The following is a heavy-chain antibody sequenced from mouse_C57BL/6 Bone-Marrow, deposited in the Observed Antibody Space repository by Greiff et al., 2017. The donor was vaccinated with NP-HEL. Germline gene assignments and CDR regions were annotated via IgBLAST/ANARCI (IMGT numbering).Heavy chain of an antibody. CDR1: GYTFTDYY. J-gene: IGHJ2*01. Sequence: EVKLMESGPVLVKPGASVKMSCKATGYTFTDYYMNWVKQSHGKSLEWIGVINPYNGGTSYNQKFKGKATLTVDKSSSTAYMELNSLTSEDSAVYYCGRRSVTTVVAFDYWGRGTTLTVSS. V-gene: IGHV1-19*01. CDR3: GRRSVTTVVAFDY. D-gene: IGHD1-1*01. CDR2: INPYNGGT.